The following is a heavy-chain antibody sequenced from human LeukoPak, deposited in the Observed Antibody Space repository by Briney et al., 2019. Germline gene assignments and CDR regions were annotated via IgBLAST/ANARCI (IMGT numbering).Heavy chain of an antibody. J-gene: IGHJ3*02. CDR2: IYYSGST. CDR1: GGSISSGGYS. D-gene: IGHD1-26*01. V-gene: IGHV4-30-4*07. CDR3: ARGEVGAKAFDI. Sequence: PSETLSLTCAVSGGSISSGGYSWSWIRQPPGKGLEWIGYIYYSGSTYYNPSLKSRATISVDTSKNQFSLKLSSVTAADTAVYYCARGEVGAKAFDIWGQGTMVTVSS.